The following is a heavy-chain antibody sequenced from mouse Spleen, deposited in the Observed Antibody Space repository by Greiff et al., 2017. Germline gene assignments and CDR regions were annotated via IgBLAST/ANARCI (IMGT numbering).Heavy chain of an antibody. V-gene: IGHV1-9*01. CDR2: ILPGSGST. CDR1: GYTFSNYW. CDR3: ARRGQYFDV. Sequence: QVQLQQSGAELMKPGASVKISCKATGYTFSNYWIQWVKQRPGHGLEWIGEILPGSGSTNYNENFTGKATFTADASSTTAYMQLSSLTSEDSAVYYCARRGQYFDVWGAGTTVTVSS. J-gene: IGHJ1*01.